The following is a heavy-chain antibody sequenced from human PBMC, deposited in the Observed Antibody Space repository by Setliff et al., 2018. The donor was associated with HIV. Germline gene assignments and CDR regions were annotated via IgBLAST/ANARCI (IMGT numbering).Heavy chain of an antibody. CDR3: ARDLYFYYYMDV. CDR1: GSGFTFSSYS. D-gene: IGHD3-9*01. J-gene: IGHJ6*03. CDR2: ISSTSSTI. V-gene: IGHV3-48*01. Sequence: SLKISCAASGSGFTFSSYSMNWVRQAPGKGLEWVSYISSTSSTIYYANSVKGRFTISRDDAKNSLYLQMNSLRAEDTAVYYCARDLYFYYYMDVWGKGTTVTVSS.